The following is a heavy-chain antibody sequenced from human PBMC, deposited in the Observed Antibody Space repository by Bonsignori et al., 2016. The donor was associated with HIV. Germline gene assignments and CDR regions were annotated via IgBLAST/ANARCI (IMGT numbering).Heavy chain of an antibody. CDR3: ARAKYTNSYPDS. CDR2: IIGSGVRS. Sequence: VRQAPGKGLQWVSGIIGSGVRSYYADSVKGRFTISRDNSKNILYLQMNSLRVEDMAVYFCARAKYTNSYPDSWGQGTLVTVSS. D-gene: IGHD6-6*01. V-gene: IGHV3-23*01. J-gene: IGHJ4*02.